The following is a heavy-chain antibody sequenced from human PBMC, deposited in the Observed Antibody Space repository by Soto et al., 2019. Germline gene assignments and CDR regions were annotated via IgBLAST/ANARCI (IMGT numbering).Heavy chain of an antibody. CDR3: TRADYSNDNWFDP. V-gene: IGHV1-69*01. CDR1: GGPFKCFA. J-gene: IGHJ5*02. Sequence: QVHLVQSGAEVKKPGSSVKVSCKASGGPFKCFAITWVRQAPGQGLEWMGGFIPIFATSHYAQRFQGRVTITVDESTTTSYMELTSLTSEDTAVYYCTRADYSNDNWFDPWGQGTLVTVSS. D-gene: IGHD4-4*01. CDR2: FIPIFATS.